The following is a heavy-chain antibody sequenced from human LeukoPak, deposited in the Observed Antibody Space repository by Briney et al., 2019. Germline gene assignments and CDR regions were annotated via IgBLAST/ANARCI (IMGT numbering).Heavy chain of an antibody. Sequence: GGSLRLSCAASGFTFSSYAMHCVRQAPGKGLEGVAVISYDGSNKYYADSVKGRFTISRDNSKNTLYLQMNSLRAEDTAVYYCARAGYYGSGSYPIKFDYWGQGTLVTVSS. V-gene: IGHV3-30*04. D-gene: IGHD3-10*01. CDR1: GFTFSSYA. CDR2: ISYDGSNK. CDR3: ARAGYYGSGSYPIKFDY. J-gene: IGHJ4*02.